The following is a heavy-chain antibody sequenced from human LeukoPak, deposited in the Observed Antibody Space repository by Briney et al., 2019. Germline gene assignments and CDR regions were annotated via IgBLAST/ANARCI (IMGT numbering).Heavy chain of an antibody. CDR1: GFTFNDFV. D-gene: IGHD2-21*02. J-gene: IGHJ6*03. Sequence: PGGSLRLSCTASGFTFNDFVMQWVRQVPGKSLEWVGLISGDGGTTDYATSVEGRFTISRDNTQKSLFLEMNNLGTEDTALYYCAKSGLGDHGVFTGRGSPYYYYYLDVWGKGTTVIVS. V-gene: IGHV3-43*02. CDR3: AKSGLGDHGVFTGRGSPYYYYYLDV. CDR2: ISGDGGTT.